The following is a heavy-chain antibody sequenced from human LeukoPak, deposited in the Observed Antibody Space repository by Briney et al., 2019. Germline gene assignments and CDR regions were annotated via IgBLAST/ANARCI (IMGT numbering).Heavy chain of an antibody. V-gene: IGHV3-53*01. CDR2: IYSGGST. CDR3: ATPHSDSSGYFDY. J-gene: IGHJ4*02. Sequence: GGSLRLSCAASGFTVSSNYMSWVRQAPGKRLEWVSVIYSGGSTYYADSVKGRFTISRDNSKNTLYLQMNSLRAEDTAVYYCATPHSDSSGYFDYWGQGTLVTVSS. D-gene: IGHD3-22*01. CDR1: GFTVSSNY.